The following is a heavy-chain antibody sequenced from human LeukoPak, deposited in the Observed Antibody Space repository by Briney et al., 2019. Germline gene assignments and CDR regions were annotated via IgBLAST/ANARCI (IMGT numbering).Heavy chain of an antibody. D-gene: IGHD3-3*01. V-gene: IGHV3-23*01. CDR3: ANPEWLLPSYYYYGLDV. CDR1: GFTFSSYA. J-gene: IGHJ6*02. Sequence: PGGSLRLSCAASGFTFSSYAMRWVRQAPGKGLEWLSSIRGSGVSTYYADSVKGRFTISRDNSKNTLYLQMDSLRVEDTAVYYCANPEWLLPSYYYYGLDVWGQGTTVTVSS. CDR2: IRGSGVST.